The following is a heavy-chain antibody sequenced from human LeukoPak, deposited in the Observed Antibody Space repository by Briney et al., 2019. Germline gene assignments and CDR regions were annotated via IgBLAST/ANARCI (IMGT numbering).Heavy chain of an antibody. Sequence: PSQTLSLTCTVSGGSISSGDYYWSWIRQPPGKGLEWIGYIYYSGSTYYNPSLKSRVTISVDTSKNQFSLKLSSVTAADTAVYYCARAARSTPPYYFDYWGQGTLVTVPS. V-gene: IGHV4-30-4*08. D-gene: IGHD4-23*01. CDR2: IYYSGST. J-gene: IGHJ4*02. CDR3: ARAARSTPPYYFDY. CDR1: GGSISSGDYY.